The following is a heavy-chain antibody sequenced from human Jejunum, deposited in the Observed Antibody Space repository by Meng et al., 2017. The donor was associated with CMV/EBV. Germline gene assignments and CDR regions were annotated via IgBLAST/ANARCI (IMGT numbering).Heavy chain of an antibody. CDR1: YG. CDR2: ISYNGFNT. D-gene: IGHD1-7*01. V-gene: IGHV3-30*19. Sequence: YGMHWVRQAPGKGLEWVAVISYNGFNTYYADSVEGRFTISRDESKNTLHLQMNNLRPEDTALYYCARASGGTLVVLVTTGFDSWGQGTLVTVSS. CDR3: ARASGGTLVVLVTTGFDS. J-gene: IGHJ4*02.